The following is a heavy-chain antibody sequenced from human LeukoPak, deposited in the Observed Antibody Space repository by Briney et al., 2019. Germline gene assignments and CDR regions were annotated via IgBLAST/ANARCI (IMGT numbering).Heavy chain of an antibody. D-gene: IGHD3-22*01. J-gene: IGHJ4*02. CDR1: GFTFSSYW. Sequence: PGGSLRLSCAASGFTFSSYWMSWVRQAPGKGLEWVANIKQDGSEKYYVDSVKGRFTISRDNAKNSLYLQMNSLRAEDTAVYYCAREGLYYYERIRVAGNCWGQGTLVTVSS. CDR2: IKQDGSEK. CDR3: AREGLYYYERIRVAGNC. V-gene: IGHV3-7*01.